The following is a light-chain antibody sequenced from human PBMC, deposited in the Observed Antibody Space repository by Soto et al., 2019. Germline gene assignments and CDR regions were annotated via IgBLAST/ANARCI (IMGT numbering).Light chain of an antibody. CDR2: EVS. CDR3: SSYTSSSTHNYV. CDR1: SSDVGGYNY. Sequence: QAVVTQPASVSGSPGQSITISCTGTSSDVGGYNYVSWYQQHPGKAPKLMIYEVSNRPSGVSNRFSGSKSGNTASLTISGLQAEDEADYYCSSYTSSSTHNYVFGTGTKLT. J-gene: IGLJ1*01. V-gene: IGLV2-14*01.